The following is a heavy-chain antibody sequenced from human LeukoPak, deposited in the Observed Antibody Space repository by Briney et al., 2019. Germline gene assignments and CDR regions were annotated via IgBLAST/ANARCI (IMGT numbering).Heavy chain of an antibody. Sequence: ASVKVSCKASGGTFSSYAISWVRQAPGQGLEWMGRIIPIFGIANYAQKFQGRVTITAHKSTSTAYMELSSLRSEDTAVYYCASVLGKTVTTLSRPMDVWGQGTTVTVSS. CDR1: GGTFSSYA. V-gene: IGHV1-69*04. CDR3: ASVLGKTVTTLSRPMDV. CDR2: IIPIFGIA. J-gene: IGHJ6*02. D-gene: IGHD1-14*01.